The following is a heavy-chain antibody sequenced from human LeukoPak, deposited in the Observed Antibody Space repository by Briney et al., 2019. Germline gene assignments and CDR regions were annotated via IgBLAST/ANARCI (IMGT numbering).Heavy chain of an antibody. D-gene: IGHD3-10*01. Sequence: SVKVSCKASGGTFSSYAISWVRQAPGQGLEWMGRIIPILGIANYAQKFQGRVTITADKSTSTAYMELSSLRSDDTAVYYCARDTYYSPLDYWGQGTLVTVSS. CDR3: ARDTYYSPLDY. CDR1: GGTFSSYA. V-gene: IGHV1-69*04. J-gene: IGHJ4*02. CDR2: IIPILGIA.